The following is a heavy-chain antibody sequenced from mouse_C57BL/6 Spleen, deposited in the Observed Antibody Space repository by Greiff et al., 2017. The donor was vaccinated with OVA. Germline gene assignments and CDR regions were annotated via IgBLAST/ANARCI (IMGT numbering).Heavy chain of an antibody. CDR3: AKGAYDYDGGFDY. V-gene: IGHV1-26*01. D-gene: IGHD2-4*01. CDR1: GYTFTDYY. J-gene: IGHJ2*01. Sequence: EVQLQQSGPELVKPGASVKISCKASGYTFTDYYMNWVKQSHGKSLEWIGDINPNNGGTSYNQKFKGKATLTVDKSSSTAYMELRSRTSEDSAVYYGAKGAYDYDGGFDYWGQGTTLTVSS. CDR2: INPNNGGT.